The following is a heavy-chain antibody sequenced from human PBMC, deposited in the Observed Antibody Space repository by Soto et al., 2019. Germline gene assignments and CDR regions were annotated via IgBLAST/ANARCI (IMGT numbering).Heavy chain of an antibody. Sequence: GGALRLSCAASGFTFSNAWMNWVRQAPGKGLEWVSAISGSGGSTYYADSVKGRFTISRDNSKNTLYLQMNSLRAEDTAVYYCAKVNGYSSWDYFDYWGQGTLVTVSS. V-gene: IGHV3-23*01. CDR2: ISGSGGST. CDR3: AKVNGYSSWDYFDY. J-gene: IGHJ4*02. D-gene: IGHD6-19*01. CDR1: GFTFSNAW.